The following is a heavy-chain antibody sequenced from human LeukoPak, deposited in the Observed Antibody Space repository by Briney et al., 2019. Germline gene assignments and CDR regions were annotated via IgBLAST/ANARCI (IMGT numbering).Heavy chain of an antibody. CDR2: IKSKTDGGTT. J-gene: IGHJ3*02. CDR1: GFTFSNAW. D-gene: IGHD3-3*01. CDR3: TAKTKYYDFWSGYSGDDAFDI. Sequence: GGSLRLSCAASGFTFSNAWMSWVRQAPGKGLEWVGRIKSKTDGGTTDYAAPVKGRFTISRDDSKNTLYLQMNSLKTEDTAVYYCTAKTKYYDFWSGYSGDDAFDIWGQRTMVTVSS. V-gene: IGHV3-15*01.